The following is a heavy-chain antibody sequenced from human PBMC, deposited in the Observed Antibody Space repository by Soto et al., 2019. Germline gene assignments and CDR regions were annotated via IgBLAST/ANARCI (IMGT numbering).Heavy chain of an antibody. CDR2: ISAYNDKT. V-gene: IGHV1-18*01. CDR3: ARFTGISKWTFDS. Sequence: ASVKVSCKASGYTFTSYGISWVRQAPGQGLEWMGWISAYNDKTTYAQKFQGRLTMTTDTSSNTAYMELRSLRYDDTAVYYCARFTGISKWTFDSWGQGTLVTVS. D-gene: IGHD1-26*01. J-gene: IGHJ4*02. CDR1: GYTFTSYG.